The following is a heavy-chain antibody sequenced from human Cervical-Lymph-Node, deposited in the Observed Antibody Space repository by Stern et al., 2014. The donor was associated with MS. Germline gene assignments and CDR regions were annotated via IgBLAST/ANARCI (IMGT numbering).Heavy chain of an antibody. J-gene: IGHJ3*02. CDR3: AGVVGPTDYDAFHI. D-gene: IGHD1-26*01. Sequence: QLQLQESGPGLVTPSETLSLTCTVSGGTISTYYWSWIRKPPGKGLEWIGYIYYIGSTNYNPSLKSRVSISVDTSKNQFSLKVNSVTAADTAVYYCAGVVGPTDYDAFHIWGLGTMVTVSS. CDR1: GGTISTYY. CDR2: IYYIGST. V-gene: IGHV4-59*01.